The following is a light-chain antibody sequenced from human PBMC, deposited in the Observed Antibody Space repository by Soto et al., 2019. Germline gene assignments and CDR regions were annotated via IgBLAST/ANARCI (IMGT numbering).Light chain of an antibody. CDR2: EVT. J-gene: IGLJ1*01. CDR3: SSYTTSSTRV. Sequence: QSVVTHPASVSGSPGQSIAISCTGSSSDVGIYNYVAWYQQHPGKVPKLIIYEVTNRPSGVSNRFSGSKSGNTASLTISGLQAEDEADYYCSSYTTSSTRVFGTGTKVTVL. CDR1: SSDVGIYNY. V-gene: IGLV2-14*01.